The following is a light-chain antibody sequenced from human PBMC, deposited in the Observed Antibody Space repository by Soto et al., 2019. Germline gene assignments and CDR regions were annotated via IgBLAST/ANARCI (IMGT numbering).Light chain of an antibody. Sequence: ILFTQSPGTLFLCPGERATLSCRASQSVSSSYLAWYQQKPGKAPRLLIYGASSRATGIPDRLSGSGSGTDFTLSISRLEPEDFALYYCQQYSSLWTFGQGTKVDIK. CDR3: QQYSSLWT. V-gene: IGKV3-20*01. J-gene: IGKJ1*01. CDR2: GAS. CDR1: QSVSSSY.